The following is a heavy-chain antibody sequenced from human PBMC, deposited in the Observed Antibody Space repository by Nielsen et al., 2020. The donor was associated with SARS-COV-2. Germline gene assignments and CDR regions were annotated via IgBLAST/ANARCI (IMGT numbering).Heavy chain of an antibody. V-gene: IGHV1-18*04. CDR3: ARDRGPYGSGSLPPDY. D-gene: IGHD3-10*01. CDR1: GYTFTSYP. J-gene: IGHJ4*02. CDR2: ISVYNGNR. Sequence: ASVKVSCKASGYTFTSYPISWVRQAPGQGLEWMGWISVYNGNRNYAQKYQGRVTMTTETSTSTASMELRSLRADDTAVYYCARDRGPYGSGSLPPDYWVQGTLVTVSS.